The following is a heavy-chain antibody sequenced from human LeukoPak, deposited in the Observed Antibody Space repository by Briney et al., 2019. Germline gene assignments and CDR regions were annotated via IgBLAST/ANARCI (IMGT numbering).Heavy chain of an antibody. CDR2: ISSSSTYI. CDR3: ARGKVAVAATDDAFEI. D-gene: IGHD6-19*01. CDR1: GFTFSSYS. V-gene: IGHV3-21*01. J-gene: IGHJ3*02. Sequence: GGSLRLSCAASGFTFSSYSMNWVRQAPGKGLEWVSSISSSSTYIYYADSVKGRFTISRDNARNSLFLQMNSLRAEDTAVYYCARGKVAVAATDDAFEIWGQGTIVTVSS.